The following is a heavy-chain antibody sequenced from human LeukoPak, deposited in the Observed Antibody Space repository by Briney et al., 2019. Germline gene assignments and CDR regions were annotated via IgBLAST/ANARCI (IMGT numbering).Heavy chain of an antibody. CDR1: GFTFSSYS. J-gene: IGHJ4*02. CDR2: TSSSSSYI. V-gene: IGHV3-21*01. CDR3: ARGRDCSSTSCYLVDY. D-gene: IGHD2-2*01. Sequence: GGSLRLSCAASGFTFSSYSMNWVRQAPGKGLEWVSSTSSSSSYIYYADSVKGRFTISRDNAKNSLYLQMNSLRAEDTTVYYCARGRDCSSTSCYLVDYWGQGTLVTVSS.